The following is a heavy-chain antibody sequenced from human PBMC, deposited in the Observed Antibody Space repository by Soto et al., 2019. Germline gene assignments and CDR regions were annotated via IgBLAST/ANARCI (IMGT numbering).Heavy chain of an antibody. D-gene: IGHD4-17*01. CDR2: IIPIFGTA. V-gene: IGHV1-69*01. J-gene: IGHJ6*02. Sequence: QVQLVQSGAEVKKPGSSVKVSCKASGGTFSSYAISWVRQAPGQGLEWMGGIIPIFGTANYAQKFQGRVTITADESTSTAYMELSSLRCEDTAVYYCASPGTVTKWDYYYYGMDVWGQGTTVTVSS. CDR3: ASPGTVTKWDYYYYGMDV. CDR1: GGTFSSYA.